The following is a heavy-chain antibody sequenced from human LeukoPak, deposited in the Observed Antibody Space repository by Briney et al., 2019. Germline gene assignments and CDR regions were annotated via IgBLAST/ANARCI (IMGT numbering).Heavy chain of an antibody. J-gene: IGHJ2*01. Sequence: GGSLRLSCAASGFTFSDYYMSWIRQAPGKGLEWVSYISSSGSTIYYADSVKGRFTISRDNAKNSLYLQMNSLRAEDTAVYYCAREPKYQLLPFSGDSYWYFDLWGRGTLVTVSS. CDR1: GFTFSDYY. V-gene: IGHV3-11*01. CDR2: ISSSGSTI. D-gene: IGHD2-2*01. CDR3: AREPKYQLLPFSGDSYWYFDL.